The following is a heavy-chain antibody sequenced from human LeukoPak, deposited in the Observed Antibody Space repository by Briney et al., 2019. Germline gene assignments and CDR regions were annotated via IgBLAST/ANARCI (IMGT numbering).Heavy chain of an antibody. D-gene: IGHD4-17*01. CDR1: GGIFSSYA. V-gene: IGHV1-69*05. CDR2: IIPIFGTA. J-gene: IGHJ4*02. Sequence: ASVKVSCKASGGIFSSYAISWVRQAPGQGLEWMGGIIPIFGTANYAQKFQGRVTITTDESTSTAYMELSSLRSEDTAVYYCARGGDYGDFPCYWGQGTLVTVSS. CDR3: ARGGDYGDFPCY.